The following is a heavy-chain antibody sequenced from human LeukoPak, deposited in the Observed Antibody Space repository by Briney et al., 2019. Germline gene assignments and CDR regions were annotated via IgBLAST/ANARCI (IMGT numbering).Heavy chain of an antibody. CDR3: AKGLNYYDSSGYSYFDY. Sequence: GGSLRLSCVASGFPFSSYWMTWVRQAPGKGLEWVANIKQDGSKKSYVDSVKGRFTISRDNAKNSLYLQMNSLRAEDTAVYYCAKGLNYYDSSGYSYFDYWGQGTLVTVSS. J-gene: IGHJ4*02. CDR2: IKQDGSKK. D-gene: IGHD3-22*01. CDR1: GFPFSSYW. V-gene: IGHV3-7*03.